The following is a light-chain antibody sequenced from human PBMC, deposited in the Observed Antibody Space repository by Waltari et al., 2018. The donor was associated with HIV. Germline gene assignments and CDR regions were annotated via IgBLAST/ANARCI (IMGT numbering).Light chain of an antibody. J-gene: IGLJ3*02. CDR1: SSTIGAGYD. V-gene: IGLV1-40*01. Sequence: QSVLTQPPSVSGAPGQRVTISCTGSSSTIGAGYDVHWYQQLPGTAPKLLIDGNSNPPSGCPDRFAGSKSGTSASLAITGLQAEDEADYYCQSYDSSLSGFWVFGGGTKLTVL. CDR2: GNS. CDR3: QSYDSSLSGFWV.